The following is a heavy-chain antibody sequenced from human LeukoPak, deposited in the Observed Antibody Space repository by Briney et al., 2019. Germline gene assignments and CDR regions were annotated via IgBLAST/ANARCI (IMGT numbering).Heavy chain of an antibody. Sequence: PSQTLSLTCTVSGGSISSGGYYWSWIRQHPGKGLEWIGYIYYSGSTYYNPSLKSRVTISVDTSKNQFSLKLSSVTAADTAVYYCAKFGYKAHAFDIWGQGTMVTVSS. D-gene: IGHD1-14*01. CDR1: GGSISSGGYY. J-gene: IGHJ3*02. CDR3: AKFGYKAHAFDI. V-gene: IGHV4-31*03. CDR2: IYYSGST.